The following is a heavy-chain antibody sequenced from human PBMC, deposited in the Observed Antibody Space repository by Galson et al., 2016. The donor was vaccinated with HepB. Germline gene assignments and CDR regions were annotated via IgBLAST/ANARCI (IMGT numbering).Heavy chain of an antibody. J-gene: IGHJ4*02. Sequence: SLRVSCAASGFTFSTSWMNWVRQAPGKRLECVANINQDGNAKYYVDSVKGRFTISRDNAKNSLYLQMDTLRVEDTAVYYCRRGASNWGQGTLVTVSS. CDR1: GFTFSTSW. D-gene: IGHD1-26*01. V-gene: IGHV3-7*04. CDR2: INQDGNAK. CDR3: RRGASN.